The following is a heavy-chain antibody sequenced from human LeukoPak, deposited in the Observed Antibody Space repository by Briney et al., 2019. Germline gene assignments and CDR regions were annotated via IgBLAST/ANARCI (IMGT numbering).Heavy chain of an antibody. CDR3: ARVPAEYYYYYMDV. Sequence: SETLSLTCAVSGYSISSGYYWGWIRQPPGKGLEWIGSIYHSGSTYYNPSLKSRVTISVDTSKNQFSLKLSSVTAADTAVYYCARVPAEYYYYYMDVWGKGTTVTVSS. D-gene: IGHD2-2*01. V-gene: IGHV4-38-2*01. CDR2: IYHSGST. J-gene: IGHJ6*03. CDR1: GYSISSGYY.